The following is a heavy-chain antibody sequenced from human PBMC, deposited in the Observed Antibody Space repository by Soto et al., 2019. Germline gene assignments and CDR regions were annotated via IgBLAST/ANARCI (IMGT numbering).Heavy chain of an antibody. V-gene: IGHV3-53*01. CDR3: VQTTGSPGFEC. Sequence: EVQLVESGGGLIQPGGSLRLSCAASGFSVSSKYMTWVRQAPGKGLEWVSVIYGGGTTYYADSVKGRFTISRDNSKNTLYLQMNSLRAEDTAVYYCVQTTGSPGFECWGQGTLVIVSS. D-gene: IGHD1-1*01. CDR1: GFSVSSKY. J-gene: IGHJ4*02. CDR2: IYGGGTT.